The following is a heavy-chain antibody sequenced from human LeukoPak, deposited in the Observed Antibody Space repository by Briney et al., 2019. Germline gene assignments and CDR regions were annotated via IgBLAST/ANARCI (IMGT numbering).Heavy chain of an antibody. J-gene: IGHJ4*02. CDR3: ARDGLGASGSDY. D-gene: IGHD1-26*01. CDR1: GFTFSSYW. CDR2: IIQDGSET. V-gene: IGHV3-7*01. Sequence: PAGSLRLSCAASGFTFSSYWMSWVRQAPGKGLEWVANIIQDGSETYYVDSVKGRFSISRDNAKNSLYLHMNSLRVEDTAVYYCARDGLGASGSDYWGQGTLVTVSS.